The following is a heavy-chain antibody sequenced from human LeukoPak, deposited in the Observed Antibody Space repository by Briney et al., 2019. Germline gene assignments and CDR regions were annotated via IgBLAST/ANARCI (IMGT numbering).Heavy chain of an antibody. CDR1: GGSISSYY. Sequence: SETLSLTCTVSGGSISSYYWSWIRQPPGKGLEWIGYIYYSGSTNYNPSPKSRVTISEDTSKNQFSLKLSSVTAADTAVYYCTRRVGYYDSSGHYYHFDYWSQGTLVTVSS. V-gene: IGHV4-59*08. D-gene: IGHD3-22*01. J-gene: IGHJ4*02. CDR3: TRRVGYYDSSGHYYHFDY. CDR2: IYYSGST.